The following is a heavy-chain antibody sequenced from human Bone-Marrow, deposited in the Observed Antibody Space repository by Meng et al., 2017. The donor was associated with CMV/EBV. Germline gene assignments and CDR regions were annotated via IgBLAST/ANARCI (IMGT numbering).Heavy chain of an antibody. D-gene: IGHD1-14*01. Sequence: ASVKVSCKASGYTLSSNYMHWVRQAPGQGLEWMGIINPSSGSTHYAQKFQGRVTMTRDTSRSTVYMELSSLRSDDTAVYYCARVAKRTGQFDYWGQGSLVTVSS. CDR1: GYTLSSNY. CDR2: INPSSGST. V-gene: IGHV1-46*01. J-gene: IGHJ4*02. CDR3: ARVAKRTGQFDY.